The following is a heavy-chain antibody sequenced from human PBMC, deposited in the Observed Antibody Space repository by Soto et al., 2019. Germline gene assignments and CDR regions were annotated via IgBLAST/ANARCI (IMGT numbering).Heavy chain of an antibody. CDR2: ISYSGST. Sequence: QVQLQESGPGLVKPSQTLSLTCTVSGGSISSGNYYWSWIRQPPGKGLEWIGFISYSGSTYYNAYLKSRVTISVDTSKTQFSLNLSFVTAADTAVYYCATMGTPATGLYYFDYWGQGTLVTVSS. V-gene: IGHV4-30-4*01. J-gene: IGHJ4*02. D-gene: IGHD1-7*01. CDR3: ATMGTPATGLYYFDY. CDR1: GGSISSGNYY.